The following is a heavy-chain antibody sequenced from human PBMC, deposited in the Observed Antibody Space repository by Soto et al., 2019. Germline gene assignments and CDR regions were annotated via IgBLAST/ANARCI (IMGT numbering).Heavy chain of an antibody. V-gene: IGHV5-51*01. D-gene: IGHD6-13*01. CDR1: GYSFTSYR. CDR2: IYPGDSDT. Sequence: PGESLKISCKGSGYSFTSYRIGWVRQTPGKGLEWMGIIYPGDSDTRYSPSFQGQVTISADKSISTAYLQWSSLKASDTAMYYCARPRSSSRNYYGMDVWGQGTTVTVSS. CDR3: ARPRSSSRNYYGMDV. J-gene: IGHJ6*02.